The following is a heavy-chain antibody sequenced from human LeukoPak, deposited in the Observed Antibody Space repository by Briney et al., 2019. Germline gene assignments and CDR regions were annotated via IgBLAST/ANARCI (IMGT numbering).Heavy chain of an antibody. V-gene: IGHV3-66*01. J-gene: IGHJ4*02. Sequence: GGSLRLSCAASGFTVSSNHMTWVRQAPGKGLEWVSVIYSGGGTDYADSVKGRFTISRDDSKNTLYLQMTSLRAEDTAVYYCGRSLAARLGSDNWGQGTPVTVSS. CDR3: GRSLAARLGSDN. CDR2: IYSGGGT. D-gene: IGHD6-6*01. CDR1: GFTVSSNH.